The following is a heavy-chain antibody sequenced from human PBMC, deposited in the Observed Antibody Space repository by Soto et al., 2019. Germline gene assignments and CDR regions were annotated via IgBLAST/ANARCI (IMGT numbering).Heavy chain of an antibody. V-gene: IGHV1-18*01. D-gene: IGHD3-22*01. Sequence: ASVKVSCKASGYTFTSYGISWVRQAPGQGLEWMGWISAYNGNTNYAQKLQGRVTMTTDTSTSTAYMELRSLRSDDTAVYYCAREYYYGSSGPPWGMDVWRQGTTVTVSS. CDR2: ISAYNGNT. CDR1: GYTFTSYG. CDR3: AREYYYGSSGPPWGMDV. J-gene: IGHJ6*02.